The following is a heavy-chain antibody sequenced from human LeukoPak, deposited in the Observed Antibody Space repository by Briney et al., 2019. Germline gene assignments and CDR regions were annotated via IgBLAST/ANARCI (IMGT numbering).Heavy chain of an antibody. V-gene: IGHV1-18*01. J-gene: IGHJ4*02. CDR1: GYTFTSYG. Sequence: GASVKVSCKASGYTFTSYGISWVRQAPGQGLEWMGWISAYNGNTNYAQKLQGRVTMTTDTSTSTAYMELRSLRFDDTAVYYCARDWKDYGDYAEPHYWGQGTLVTVSS. CDR3: ARDWKDYGDYAEPHY. D-gene: IGHD4-17*01. CDR2: ISAYNGNT.